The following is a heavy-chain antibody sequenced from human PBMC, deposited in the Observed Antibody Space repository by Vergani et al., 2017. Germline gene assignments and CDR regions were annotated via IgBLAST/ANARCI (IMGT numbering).Heavy chain of an antibody. CDR2: ISYDGSNK. D-gene: IGHD4-23*01. CDR3: ARATNSEPS. J-gene: IGHJ5*02. Sequence: QVQLVESGGGVVQPGRSLRLSCAASGFTFSSYAMHWVRQAPGKGLEWVSVISYDGSNKYYADSVKGRFTISRDNSKNTLYLQMNSLRAEDTAVYYCARATNSEPSWSQGTLVTVSS. V-gene: IGHV3-30-3*01. CDR1: GFTFSSYA.